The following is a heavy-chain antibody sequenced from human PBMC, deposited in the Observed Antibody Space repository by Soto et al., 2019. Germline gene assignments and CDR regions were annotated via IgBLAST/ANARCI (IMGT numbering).Heavy chain of an antibody. J-gene: IGHJ4*01. CDR2: IVPGDSDT. CDR1: GYTLPTYY. D-gene: IGHD2-21*02. CDR3: ARGGRVTVIRDHFLLFDLDD. V-gene: IGHV5-51*01. Sequence: PGESLNLSHGVSGYTLPTYYIRCVRQTRAKGLEWLGSIVPGDSDTRYSPSFQGHVTFSADKYTGTAFLQWRSLAASDTGLYYCARGGRVTVIRDHFLLFDLDDWGQGTMVTVSS.